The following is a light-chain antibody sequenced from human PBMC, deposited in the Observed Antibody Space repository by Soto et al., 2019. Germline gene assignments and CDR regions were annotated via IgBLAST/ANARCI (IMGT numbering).Light chain of an antibody. CDR2: GAS. CDR1: QSVSSTY. CDR3: HQRQSWPRT. J-gene: IGKJ1*01. V-gene: IGKV3-20*01. Sequence: EIVLTQSPGTLSLSPGERATLSCRASQSVSSTYLAWYQQKPGQAPRLLIYGASSRATGIPDRFSGSVSGTDFTLTISRLEPEDFAVYYCHQRQSWPRTFGQGTKVDI.